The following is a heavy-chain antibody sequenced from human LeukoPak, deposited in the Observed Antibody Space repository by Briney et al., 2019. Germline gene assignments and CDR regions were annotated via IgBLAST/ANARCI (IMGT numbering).Heavy chain of an antibody. CDR1: GGSFSGYY. V-gene: IGHV4-34*01. CDR3: ARRLSYYDFWSGYLY. D-gene: IGHD3-3*01. CDR2: INHSGST. Sequence: SETLSLTCAVYGGSFSGYYWSWIRQPPGKGLEWIGEINHSGSTNYNPSLKSRVTISVDTSKNQFSLKLSSVTAADTAVYYCARRLSYYDFWSGYLYWGQGTLVTVSS. J-gene: IGHJ4*02.